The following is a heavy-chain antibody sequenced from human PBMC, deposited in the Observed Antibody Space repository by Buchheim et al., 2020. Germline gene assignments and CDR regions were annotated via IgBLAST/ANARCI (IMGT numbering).Heavy chain of an antibody. Sequence: VQLLESGGGLVQPGGSLRLSCAASGFTFSSYAMSWVRQAPGKGLAWVAVISYDGSNQYYADSVKGRFTISRDNSKNTLYLQMNSLRAEDTAVYYGLAVAGTYVYWGQGTL. CDR2: ISYDGSNQ. J-gene: IGHJ4*02. D-gene: IGHD6-19*01. V-gene: IGHV3-30-3*01. CDR1: GFTFSSYA. CDR3: LAVAGTYVY.